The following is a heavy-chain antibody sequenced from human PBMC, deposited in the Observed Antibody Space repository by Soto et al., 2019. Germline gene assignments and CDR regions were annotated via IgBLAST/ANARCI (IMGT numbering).Heavy chain of an antibody. J-gene: IGHJ4*02. CDR2: ISGRGTDS. V-gene: IGHV3-23*01. D-gene: IGHD5-18*01. CDR1: GFTVSNYA. Sequence: EVQLLEAGGGLVQPGGSLRLSCAASGFTVSNYAMHWFRQAPGKGLVWVSSISGRGTDSYYTDSVKGRFTISRDNSRSTLSLQMNSLRDEDTAVYDWAKYGGVYSYELWGQGTLVTVSS. CDR3: AKYGGVYSYEL.